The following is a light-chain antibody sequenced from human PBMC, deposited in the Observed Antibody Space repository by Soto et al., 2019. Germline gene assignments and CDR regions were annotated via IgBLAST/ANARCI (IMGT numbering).Light chain of an antibody. CDR1: RSNIGSNF. CDR2: TNS. CDR3: AVWDDSLHGYV. V-gene: IGLV1-44*01. Sequence: QSALAQPPSASGTPGQRLTIACSGTRSNIGSNFVNWYRQLPGTAPKLLVHTNSQRPSGVPDRFSASKSGTSASLAISGLQSEDEGDYFCAVWDDSLHGYVFATGTKGTVL. J-gene: IGLJ1*01.